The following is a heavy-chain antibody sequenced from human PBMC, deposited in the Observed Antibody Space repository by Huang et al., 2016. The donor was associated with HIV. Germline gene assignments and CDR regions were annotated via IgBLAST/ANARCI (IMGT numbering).Heavy chain of an antibody. CDR2: IFPDDSDT. CDR3: ARRFSSSSGYFDY. Sequence: VQLVQSGAEVKKHGESLKISCKGSGYSFSSYWIAWVRQMPGKGLEWMGIIFPDDSDTTYSPSFEGQVTISADKPIGTAYLQWSSLKASDTAMYYCARRFSSSSGYFDYWGQGSLVTVSS. V-gene: IGHV5-51*01. CDR1: GYSFSSYW. J-gene: IGHJ4*02. D-gene: IGHD6-6*01.